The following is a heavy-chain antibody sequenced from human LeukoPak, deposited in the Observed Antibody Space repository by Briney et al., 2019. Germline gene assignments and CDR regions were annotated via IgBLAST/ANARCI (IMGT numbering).Heavy chain of an antibody. J-gene: IGHJ4*02. D-gene: IGHD3-22*01. V-gene: IGHV4-34*01. Sequence: PSETLSLTCTVSGGSFSGYYWSWIRQPPGKGLEWIGEINHSGSTNYNPSLKSRVTISVDTSKNQFSLKLSSVTAADTAVYYCARNLYYYDSSGYSDYWGQGTLVTVSS. CDR3: ARNLYYYDSSGYSDY. CDR1: GGSFSGYY. CDR2: INHSGST.